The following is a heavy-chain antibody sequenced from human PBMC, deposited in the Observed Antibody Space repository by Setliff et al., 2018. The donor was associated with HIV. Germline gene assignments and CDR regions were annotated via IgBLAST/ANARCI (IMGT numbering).Heavy chain of an antibody. V-gene: IGHV4-34*01. Sequence: SETLSLTCAVYGGSFSGYCWTWIRQPPGKGLEWIGEIQHTGRTNYNPFLSSRVTTSVDTSKNQFPLKLTSVTAADTAVYYCARVSCSSWYSIPRYYYYSMDVWGNGTTVTVSS. CDR2: IQHTGRT. D-gene: IGHD6-13*01. CDR3: ARVSCSSWYSIPRYYYYSMDV. CDR1: GGSFSGYC. J-gene: IGHJ6*03.